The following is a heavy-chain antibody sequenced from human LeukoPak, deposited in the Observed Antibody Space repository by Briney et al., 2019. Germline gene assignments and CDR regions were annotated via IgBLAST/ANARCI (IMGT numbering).Heavy chain of an antibody. V-gene: IGHV4-38-2*02. J-gene: IGHJ5*02. CDR2: IYHSGTT. Sequence: PSETLSLTCTVSGYSINNNYYWDWIRQPPGKGLEWIASIYHSGTTYCNPALKSRVTISLDTSKNQFSLKLSSVTAADTAVYYCASDRGYSYGYNWFDPWGQGTLVTVSS. CDR3: ASDRGYSYGYNWFDP. CDR1: GYSINNNYY. D-gene: IGHD5-18*01.